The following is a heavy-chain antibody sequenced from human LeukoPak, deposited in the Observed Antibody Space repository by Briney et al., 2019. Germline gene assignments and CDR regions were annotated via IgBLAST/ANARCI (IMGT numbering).Heavy chain of an antibody. Sequence: PGGSLRLSCAASGFTVSSNYMSWVRQGPGKGLECVSVISNDGDTYYADSVKGRFTISRDNSKNTLYLQMNSLRAEDTAVYYCAKASDGYYYYMDVWGKGTTVTVSS. V-gene: IGHV3-66*02. D-gene: IGHD5-24*01. CDR2: ISNDGDT. CDR3: AKASDGYYYYMDV. J-gene: IGHJ6*03. CDR1: GFTVSSNY.